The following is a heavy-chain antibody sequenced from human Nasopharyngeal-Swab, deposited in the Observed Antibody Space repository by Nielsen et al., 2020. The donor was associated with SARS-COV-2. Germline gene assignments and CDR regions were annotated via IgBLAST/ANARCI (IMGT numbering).Heavy chain of an antibody. Sequence: GGSLRLSCAASGFTFSSYGIHWVRQAPGKGLEWMAVISHDGSNKYYADSVKGRFTISRDNSKSTLFLQMNSLRAEDTAVYYCAKDQAKYYYYGMDVWGQGTTVTVAS. CDR1: GFTFSSYG. CDR2: ISHDGSNK. V-gene: IGHV3-30*18. CDR3: AKDQAKYYYYGMDV. J-gene: IGHJ6*02.